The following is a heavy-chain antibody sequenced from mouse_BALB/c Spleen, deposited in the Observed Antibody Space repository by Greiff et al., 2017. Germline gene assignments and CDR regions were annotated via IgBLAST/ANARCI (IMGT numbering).Heavy chain of an antibody. D-gene: IGHD1-2*01. Sequence: EVQLQQSGAELVRSGASVKLSCTASGFNIKDYYMPWVKQRPEQGLEWIGWIDPENGDTEYAPKFQGKATMTADTSSNTAYLQLSSLTSEDTAVYCCSARITAGALDYWGQGTSVTVSS. V-gene: IGHV14-4*02. CDR3: SARITAGALDY. J-gene: IGHJ4*01. CDR1: GFNIKDYY. CDR2: IDPENGDT.